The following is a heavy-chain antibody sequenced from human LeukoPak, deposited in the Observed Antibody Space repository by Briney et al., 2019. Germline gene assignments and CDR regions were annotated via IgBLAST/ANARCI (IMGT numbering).Heavy chain of an antibody. Sequence: SETLSLTCAVYGGSFSGYYWSWIRQPPGKGLEWIGEINHSGSTNYNPSLKSRVTISVDTSKNQFSLKLSSVTAADTAVYYCAREDRIAAAGTLDYWGQGTLVTVSS. V-gene: IGHV4-34*01. CDR3: AREDRIAAAGTLDY. J-gene: IGHJ4*02. CDR2: INHSGST. CDR1: GGSFSGYY. D-gene: IGHD6-13*01.